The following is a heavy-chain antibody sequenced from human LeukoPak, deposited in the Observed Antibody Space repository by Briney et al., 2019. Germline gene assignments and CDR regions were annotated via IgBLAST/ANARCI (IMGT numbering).Heavy chain of an antibody. J-gene: IGHJ5*02. CDR2: IYYSGST. CDR3: ATHFYYYGSGSYYAFDP. CDR1: GGSISSGGYY. D-gene: IGHD3-10*01. V-gene: IGHV4-31*03. Sequence: SQTLSLTCTVSGGSISSGGYYWSWIRQHPGKGLEWLGYIYYSGSTYYNPSLKSRVTISVDTSKNQFSLKLSSVTAADTAVYYCATHFYYYGSGSYYAFDPWGQGTLVTVSS.